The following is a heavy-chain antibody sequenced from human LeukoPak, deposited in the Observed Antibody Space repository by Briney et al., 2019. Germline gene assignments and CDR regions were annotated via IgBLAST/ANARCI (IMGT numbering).Heavy chain of an antibody. CDR2: ISYDGSNK. CDR1: GFTFSNFG. CDR3: ARGGGLDV. D-gene: IGHD3-16*01. Sequence: SGGSLRLSCAASGFTFSNFGIHWVRQAPGKGLEWVAVISYDGSNKYHADSVKGRFTISRDNAKNSLYLQMSNLRAEDTAVYFCARGGGLDVWGQGATVTVSS. V-gene: IGHV3-30*03. J-gene: IGHJ6*02.